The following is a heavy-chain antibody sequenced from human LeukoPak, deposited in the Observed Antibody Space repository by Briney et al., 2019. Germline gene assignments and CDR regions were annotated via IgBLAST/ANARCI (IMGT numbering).Heavy chain of an antibody. Sequence: PSETLSLTCAVYGGSFSGYYWGWIRQPPGKGLECIGEINHSGSTNYTPSLKSRVTISVDTSKNQFSLKLSSVTAADTAVYYCARGKDSSGYYDGLGYWGQGTLVTVSS. V-gene: IGHV4-34*01. D-gene: IGHD3-22*01. CDR2: INHSGST. CDR3: ARGKDSSGYYDGLGY. CDR1: GGSFSGYY. J-gene: IGHJ4*02.